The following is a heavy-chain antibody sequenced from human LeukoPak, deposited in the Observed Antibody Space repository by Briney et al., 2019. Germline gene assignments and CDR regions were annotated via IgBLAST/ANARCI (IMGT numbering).Heavy chain of an antibody. J-gene: IGHJ4*02. CDR1: GFPFRRYA. Sequence: GGAPGPSCPAPGFPFRRYAMKRVRQAPGKGPGWVSYINTDSSDIHYADSVKGRFTISRDNARNTLYLQLSSLRAEDSAVYYCARDTFQPGLIDSWGQGTLVTVSS. CDR2: INTDSSDI. D-gene: IGHD2-2*01. CDR3: ARDTFQPGLIDS. V-gene: IGHV3-21*05.